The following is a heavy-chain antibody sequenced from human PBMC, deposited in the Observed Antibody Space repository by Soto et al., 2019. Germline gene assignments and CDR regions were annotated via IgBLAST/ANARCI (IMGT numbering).Heavy chain of an antibody. CDR1: VYTFTNNY. CDR3: AREAGVAIFGVVSYYGLDV. J-gene: IGHJ6*02. CDR2: INPSGST. V-gene: IGHV1-46*01. Sequence: GASVQVSRKSSVYTFTNNYIQCVRQAPGQWREWMGIINPSGSTTYAQKFQGRVTLTRDTSTSTVYMELSRLRSEDAAVYYCAREAGVAIFGVVSYYGLDVWGQGTTVTVS. D-gene: IGHD3-3*02.